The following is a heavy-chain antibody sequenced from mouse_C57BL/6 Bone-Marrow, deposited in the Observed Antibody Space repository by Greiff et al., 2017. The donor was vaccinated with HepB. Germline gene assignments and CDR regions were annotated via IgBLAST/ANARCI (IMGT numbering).Heavy chain of an antibody. D-gene: IGHD4-1*01. CDR3: AKNKGDWDSDWYFDV. J-gene: IGHJ1*03. Sequence: VQLQQSGPGLVQPSQSLSITCTVSGFSLTSYGVHWVRQSPGKGLEWLGVIWRGGSTDYNAAFMSRLSITKDNSTSQVFFKMNSLQADDTAIYYCAKNKGDWDSDWYFDVWGTGTTVTVSS. CDR2: IWRGGST. V-gene: IGHV2-5*01. CDR1: GFSLTSYG.